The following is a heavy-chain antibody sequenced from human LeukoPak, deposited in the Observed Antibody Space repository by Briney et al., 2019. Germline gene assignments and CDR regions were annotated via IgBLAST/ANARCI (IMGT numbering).Heavy chain of an antibody. CDR3: ARGLPTFDS. D-gene: IGHD3-16*01. CDR2: IKHNGDEL. CDR1: GFTFCSYW. J-gene: IGHJ4*02. Sequence: GGSLRLSCAASGFTFCSYWRTWVPQAPGKGRKWGANIKHNGDELNHVHPVEDRFTISRDNAKNSLDLHMPSLSAEDTAFYYCARGLPTFDSWGQGTLVTVSS. V-gene: IGHV3-7*04.